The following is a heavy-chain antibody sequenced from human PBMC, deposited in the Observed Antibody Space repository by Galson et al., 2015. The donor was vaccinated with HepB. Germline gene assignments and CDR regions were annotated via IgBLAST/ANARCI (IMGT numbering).Heavy chain of an antibody. D-gene: IGHD2-2*01. CDR1: GYTFTGYY. CDR3: ARAGKVVPAATYYYYYGMDV. CDR2: INPNSGGT. J-gene: IGHJ6*02. Sequence: CKASGYTFTGYYMHWVRQAPGQGLEWMGWINPNSGGTNYAQKFQGWVTMTRDTSISTAYMELSRLRSDDTAVYYCARAGKVVPAATYYYYYGMDVWGQGTTVIVSS. V-gene: IGHV1-2*04.